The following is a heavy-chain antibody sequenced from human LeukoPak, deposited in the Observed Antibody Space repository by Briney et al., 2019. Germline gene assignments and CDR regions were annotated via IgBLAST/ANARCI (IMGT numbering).Heavy chain of an antibody. Sequence: PGGSLRLSCAVSGFTVSSNYMGGVRQAPGKGLEWVSVIYSGGNTYYADSVKGRFTISRDNSKNTLYLQMNSLRGEDTAVYYCARGGPTTEGYQFHYWGQGTLVTVSS. CDR3: ARGGPTTEGYQFHY. D-gene: IGHD4-17*01. CDR1: GFTVSSNY. CDR2: IYSGGNT. V-gene: IGHV3-66*01. J-gene: IGHJ4*02.